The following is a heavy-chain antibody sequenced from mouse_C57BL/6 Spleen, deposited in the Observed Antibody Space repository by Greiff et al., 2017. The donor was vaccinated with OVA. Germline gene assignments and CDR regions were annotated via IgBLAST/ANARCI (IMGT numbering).Heavy chain of an antibody. V-gene: IGHV5-9*04. J-gene: IGHJ2*01. CDR2: ISGGGGNT. Sequence: EVHLVESGGGLVKPGGSLKLSCAASGFTFSSYTMSWVRQTPEKRLEWVATISGGGGNTYYPDSVKGRFTISRDNAKNTLYLQMSSLRSEDTAVYYCARHPYYYGSSHYFDYWGQGTTRTVSS. CDR1: GFTFSSYT. D-gene: IGHD1-1*01. CDR3: ARHPYYYGSSHYFDY.